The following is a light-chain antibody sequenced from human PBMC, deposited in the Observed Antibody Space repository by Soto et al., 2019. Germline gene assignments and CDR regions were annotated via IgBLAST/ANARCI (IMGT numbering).Light chain of an antibody. Sequence: DIQMTQSPSSLSASIGDRVTITCRASQGIRNELGWYQQKPGKAPKRLIYAASSLQSGVPSRFSGSGSETEFTLTISNLQPEDVATYYCLQHHHYPPATFGQGTKVEIK. CDR1: QGIRNE. CDR3: LQHHHYPPAT. J-gene: IGKJ1*01. V-gene: IGKV1-17*02. CDR2: AAS.